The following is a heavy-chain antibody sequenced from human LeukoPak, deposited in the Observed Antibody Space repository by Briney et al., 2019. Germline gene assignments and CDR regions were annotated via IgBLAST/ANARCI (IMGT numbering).Heavy chain of an antibody. CDR3: ARDASGNY. Sequence: PGGSLRLSCAASGFTLSTYDMHWVRRAPGKGLEWVSLSGIVGDTDYSDSVKGRFTISRDNAKNSLYLQMNSLRAEDTAVYYCARDASGNYWGQGTLVTVSS. CDR2: SGIVGDT. D-gene: IGHD3-10*01. J-gene: IGHJ4*02. CDR1: GFTLSTYD. V-gene: IGHV3-13*01.